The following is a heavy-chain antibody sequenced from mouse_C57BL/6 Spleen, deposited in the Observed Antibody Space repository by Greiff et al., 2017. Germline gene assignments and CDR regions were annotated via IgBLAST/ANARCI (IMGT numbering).Heavy chain of an antibody. CDR1: GFSLTSYG. D-gene: IGHD1-1*01. Sequence: QVQLQQSGPGLVQPSRSLSITCTVSGFSLTSYGVHWVRQSPGKGLEWLGVIWRGGSTDYNAAFMSRLSITKDNSKSQVFFKMNSLQADDTAIYYCAKNSLTVVATDAMDYWGQGTSVTVSS. CDR2: IWRGGST. V-gene: IGHV2-5*01. CDR3: AKNSLTVVATDAMDY. J-gene: IGHJ4*01.